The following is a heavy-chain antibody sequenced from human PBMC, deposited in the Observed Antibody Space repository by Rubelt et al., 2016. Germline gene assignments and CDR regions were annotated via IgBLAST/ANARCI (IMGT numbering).Heavy chain of an antibody. D-gene: IGHD4-11*01. Sequence: VESGGGLVKPGGSLRLSCAASGFTFSSYSMNWVRQAPGKGLEWVGRIKSKTDGGTTDYAAPVKGRFTISRDDSKNTLYLQMNSLKTEDTAVYYCTTDFATVRYYYYMDVWGKGTTVTVSS. CDR2: IKSKTDGGTT. J-gene: IGHJ6*03. V-gene: IGHV3-15*01. CDR3: TTDFATVRYYYYMDV. CDR1: GFTFSSYS.